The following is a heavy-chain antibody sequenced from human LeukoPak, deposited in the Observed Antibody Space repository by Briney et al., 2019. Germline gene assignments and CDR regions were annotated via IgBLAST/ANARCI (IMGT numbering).Heavy chain of an antibody. D-gene: IGHD3-16*02. CDR1: GFTFSSYS. Sequence: GGSLRLSCAASGFTFSSYSMNWVRQARGKGLEWVSSISSSSSYIYYADSVRGRFTISRDNAKNSLYLQMNSLRAEDTAVYYCARDHAFGGVIALDYWGQGTLVTVSS. J-gene: IGHJ4*02. CDR3: ARDHAFGGVIALDY. V-gene: IGHV3-21*01. CDR2: ISSSSSYI.